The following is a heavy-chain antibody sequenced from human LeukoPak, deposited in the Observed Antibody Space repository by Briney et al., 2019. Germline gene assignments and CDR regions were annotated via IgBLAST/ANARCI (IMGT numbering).Heavy chain of an antibody. CDR1: GFTFGDYA. CDR3: TILGYCSSTSCRKYYYYMDV. CDR2: IRSKAYGGTT. Sequence: PGGSLRLSCTASGFTFGDYAMSWFRQAPGKGLEWVGFIRSKAYGGTTEYAASVKGRFTISRDDSKSIAYLQTNSLKTEDTAVYYYTILGYCSSTSCRKYYYYMDVWGKGTTVTVSS. D-gene: IGHD2-2*01. J-gene: IGHJ6*03. V-gene: IGHV3-49*03.